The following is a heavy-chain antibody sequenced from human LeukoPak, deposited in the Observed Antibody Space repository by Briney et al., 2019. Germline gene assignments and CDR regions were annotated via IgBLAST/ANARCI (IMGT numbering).Heavy chain of an antibody. D-gene: IGHD5-18*01. V-gene: IGHV3-15*01. Sequence: AGGSLRLSCAASGFTFNTDWMSWVRQAPGKGLEWVAPIKSNTDCGTTDYAAPVKGKFTISTHDSKNTLYLQINSLKTEDTAVYYCTTAATPGYSYGYGTYYYCCYMDVWGKGTTVTVSS. CDR1: GFTFNTDW. CDR3: TTAATPGYSYGYGTYYYCCYMDV. J-gene: IGHJ6*03. CDR2: IKSNTDCGTT.